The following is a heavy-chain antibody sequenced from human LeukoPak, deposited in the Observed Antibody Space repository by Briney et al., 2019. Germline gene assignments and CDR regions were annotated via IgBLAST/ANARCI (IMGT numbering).Heavy chain of an antibody. J-gene: IGHJ3*02. CDR1: GFTFSSYA. D-gene: IGHD2-15*01. Sequence: GGSLRLSCSASGFTFSSYAMHWVRQAPGKGLEYVSAISSNGGSTYYAGSVKGRFTISRDNSKNTLYLQMSSLRAEDTAVYYCVKDWGYCSGGSCYSGGAFDIWGQGTMVTVSS. CDR2: ISSNGGST. V-gene: IGHV3-64D*06. CDR3: VKDWGYCSGGSCYSGGAFDI.